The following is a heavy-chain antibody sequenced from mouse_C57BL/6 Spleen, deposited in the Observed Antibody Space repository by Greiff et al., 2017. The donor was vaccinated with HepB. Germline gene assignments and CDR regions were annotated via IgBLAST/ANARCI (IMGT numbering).Heavy chain of an antibody. CDR1: GYAFSSSW. D-gene: IGHD1-1*01. V-gene: IGHV1-82*01. J-gene: IGHJ4*01. CDR2: INPGGGDT. CDR3: ARYSYGSSYAMDY. Sequence: QVQLLQSGPELVKPGASVKISCKASGYAFSSSWMNWVKQRPGKGLEWVGRINPGGGDTNYNGKFKGKATMTADKSSSTIYMQLSSLTSEDSAIYFCARYSYGSSYAMDYWGQGTSVTVSS.